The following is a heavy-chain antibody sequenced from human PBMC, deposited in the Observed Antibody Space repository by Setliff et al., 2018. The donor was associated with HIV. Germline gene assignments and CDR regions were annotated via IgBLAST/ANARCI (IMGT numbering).Heavy chain of an antibody. J-gene: IGHJ6*02. V-gene: IGHV4-59*01. Sequence: PSETLSLTCSVSGVSITNNYWTWIRQPPGKGLEWIGFIYYSGTTNYNPSLKSRVTMSLDTSKNQFSLKLSSVTAADTAVYYCARIPQLLDYAMDVWGQGTTVTVSS. CDR3: ARIPQLLDYAMDV. CDR2: IYYSGTT. CDR1: GVSITNNY. D-gene: IGHD2-2*01.